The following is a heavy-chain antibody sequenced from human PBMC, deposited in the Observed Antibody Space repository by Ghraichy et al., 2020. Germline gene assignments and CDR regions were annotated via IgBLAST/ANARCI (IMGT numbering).Heavy chain of an antibody. D-gene: IGHD6-13*01. CDR3: SRGTAAGSSRFDY. V-gene: IGHV3-48*02. J-gene: IGHJ4*02. CDR2: ISGDSRTI. CDR1: GFTFSSYS. Sequence: GGSLRLSCAASGFTFSSYSMNWVRQAPGKGLEWVSYISGDSRTIHYSDSVKGRFTVSRDNAKNSLYLQMNSLRDEDTAIYYCSRGTAAGSSRFDYWGQGTVVTVSS.